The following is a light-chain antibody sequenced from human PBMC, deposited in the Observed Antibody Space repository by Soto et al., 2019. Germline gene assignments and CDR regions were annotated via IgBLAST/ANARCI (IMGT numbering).Light chain of an antibody. Sequence: QSVLTQPPSVSAAPGQKVTISCSGSSSNIGTNYVSWYQQLPGTAPKLLIAGKNFRPSGIPDRFSGSKSGTSATLGITGLQAGDESDYYCGTWDSSLSAHVFGTGTKVTVL. CDR3: GTWDSSLSAHV. CDR2: GKN. CDR1: SSNIGTNY. J-gene: IGLJ1*01. V-gene: IGLV1-51*01.